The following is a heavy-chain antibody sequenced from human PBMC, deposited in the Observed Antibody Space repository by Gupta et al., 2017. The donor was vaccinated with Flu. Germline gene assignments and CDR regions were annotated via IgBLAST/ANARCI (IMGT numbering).Heavy chain of an antibody. J-gene: IGHJ3*02. D-gene: IGHD5-18*01. V-gene: IGHV3-13*04. Sequence: EVQLVESGGGLVQPGGSLRLSCAASGFTFSSYDMHWVRQATGKGLEWVSAIGTAGDTYYPGSVKCRFTISRENAKNSLYLQMNSLRAGDTAVYYCARARRGYSYGKDAFDIWGQGTMVTVAS. CDR2: IGTAGDT. CDR1: GFTFSSYD. CDR3: ARARRGYSYGKDAFDI.